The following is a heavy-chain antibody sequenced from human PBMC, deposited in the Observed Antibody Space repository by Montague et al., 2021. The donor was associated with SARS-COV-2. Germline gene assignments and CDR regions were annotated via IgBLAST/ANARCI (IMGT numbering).Heavy chain of an antibody. CDR2: IDWDDDK. CDR1: GFSLSTSGMC. D-gene: IGHD1-26*01. J-gene: IGHJ3*02. CDR3: ARIWGATRGDAFDI. V-gene: IGHV2-70*01. Sequence: PALVKPTQTLTLTCTFSGFSLSTSGMCVSWIRQLPGKALEWLALIDWDDDKYYSTSLKTRLTISKDTSKNQVVLTMTNMDPVDTATYYCARIWGATRGDAFDIWGQGKMVPVPS.